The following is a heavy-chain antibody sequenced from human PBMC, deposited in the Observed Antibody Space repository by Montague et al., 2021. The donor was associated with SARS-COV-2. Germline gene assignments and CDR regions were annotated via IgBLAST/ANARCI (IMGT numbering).Heavy chain of an antibody. CDR2: ISGSGGST. CDR3: ASGLDYGDYYCYYGMDV. Sequence: SLRLSCAASGFTFSSYAMSWVRQAPGKGLEWVSAISGSGGSTYYADSVKGRFTISRDNSKNTLYLQMNSLRAEDTAVYYCASGLDYGDYYCYYGMDVWGQGTTVTVSS. J-gene: IGHJ6*02. V-gene: IGHV3-23*01. CDR1: GFTFSSYA. D-gene: IGHD4-17*01.